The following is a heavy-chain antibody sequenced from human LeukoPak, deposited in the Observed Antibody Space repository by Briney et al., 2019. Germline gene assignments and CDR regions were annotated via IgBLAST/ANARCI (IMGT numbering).Heavy chain of an antibody. CDR3: ARSLGDYYDSSGYQPFDY. J-gene: IGHJ4*02. D-gene: IGHD3-22*01. Sequence: GGSLRLSCAASGFTFSSYGMHWVRQAPGKGLEWVAFIRYDGSNKYYADSVKGRFTISRDNSKNTLYLQMNSLRAKDTAVYYCARSLGDYYDSSGYQPFDYWGQGTLVTVSS. V-gene: IGHV3-30*02. CDR1: GFTFSSYG. CDR2: IRYDGSNK.